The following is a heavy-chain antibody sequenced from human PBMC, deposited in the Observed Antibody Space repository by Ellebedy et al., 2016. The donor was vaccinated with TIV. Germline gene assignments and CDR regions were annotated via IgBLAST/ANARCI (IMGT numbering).Heavy chain of an antibody. CDR1: GFSFDQFA. Sequence: GGSLRLXXAASGFSFDQFAMHWVRQAPGMGLEWVASISWNSGSISYADSVLGRFTISRDNAKSSLYLQMSSLRADDTAFYFCAKDAYGSGSYYSYNWFDPWGRGTLVTVSS. CDR3: AKDAYGSGSYYSYNWFDP. CDR2: ISWNSGSI. J-gene: IGHJ5*02. V-gene: IGHV3-9*01. D-gene: IGHD3-10*01.